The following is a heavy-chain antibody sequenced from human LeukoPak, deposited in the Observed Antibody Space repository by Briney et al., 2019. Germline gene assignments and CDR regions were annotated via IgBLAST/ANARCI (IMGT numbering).Heavy chain of an antibody. CDR1: GGSISSNSYY. V-gene: IGHV4-39*07. J-gene: IGHJ4*02. CDR2: IYYSGPT. CDR3: ARDYGGWYYFDY. D-gene: IGHD6-19*01. Sequence: SETLSLTCTVSGGSISSNSYYWGWIRQPPGTGLEWIGSIYYSGPTYYNPSLKSRVTMSVDTSNNQFSLRLSSVTAADTALYYCARDYGGWYYFDYWGQGTLVTVSS.